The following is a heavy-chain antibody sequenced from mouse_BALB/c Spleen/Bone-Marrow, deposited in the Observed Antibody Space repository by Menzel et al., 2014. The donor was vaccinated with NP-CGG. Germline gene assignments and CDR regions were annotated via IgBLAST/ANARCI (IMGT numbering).Heavy chain of an antibody. CDR2: INPSSGYT. Sequence: QVQLQQSGAELARPGASVKMSCKASGYTFXSYTMHWVKQRPGQGLEWIGYINPSSGYTNYNQKFKDKATLTADKPSSTAYMQLSSLTSEDSAVYYCARFFYDYDGPWFAYWGQGTLVTVSA. CDR3: ARFFYDYDGPWFAY. V-gene: IGHV1-4*01. CDR1: GYTFXSYT. D-gene: IGHD2-4*01. J-gene: IGHJ3*01.